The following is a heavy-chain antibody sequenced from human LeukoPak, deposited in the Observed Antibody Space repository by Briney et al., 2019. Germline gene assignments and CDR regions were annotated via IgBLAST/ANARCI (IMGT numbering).Heavy chain of an antibody. Sequence: PSETLSLTCAVYGGSFSGYYWSWIRQPPGKGLEWIGEINHSGSTNYNPSLKSRVTISVDTSKSQFSLKLSSVTAADTAVYYCARHVGYGFWSGSYYMDVWGKGTTVTVSS. CDR2: INHSGST. V-gene: IGHV4-34*01. J-gene: IGHJ6*03. D-gene: IGHD3-3*01. CDR3: ARHVGYGFWSGSYYMDV. CDR1: GGSFSGYY.